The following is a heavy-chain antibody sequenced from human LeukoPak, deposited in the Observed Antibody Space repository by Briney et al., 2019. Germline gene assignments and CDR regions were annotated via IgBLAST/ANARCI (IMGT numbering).Heavy chain of an antibody. CDR3: AKGVSGYYNYFDY. D-gene: IGHD3-22*01. J-gene: IGHJ4*02. CDR1: GFTFSSYA. CDR2: ISNSGGST. V-gene: IGHV3-23*01. Sequence: GGSLRLSCAASGFTFSSYAMSWVRQAPGKGLEWVSGISNSGGSTYHADSVRGRFTISRDNSKNTPYLQMNSLRAEDTAVYYCAKGVSGYYNYFDYWGQGTLVTVSS.